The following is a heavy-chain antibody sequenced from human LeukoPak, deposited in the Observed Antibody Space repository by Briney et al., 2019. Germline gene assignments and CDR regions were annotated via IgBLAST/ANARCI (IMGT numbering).Heavy chain of an antibody. J-gene: IGHJ4*02. CDR2: IYHSGST. CDR1: GGSISSSNW. V-gene: IGHV4-4*02. D-gene: IGHD3-9*01. CDR3: ARVLEKGHDILTGGSDY. Sequence: SETLSLTCAVSGGSISSSNWWSWVRQPPGKGLEWIGEIYHSGSTNYNPSLKSRVTISVDKSKNQFSLKLSSVTAADTAVYYCARVLEKGHDILTGGSDYWGQGTLVTVSS.